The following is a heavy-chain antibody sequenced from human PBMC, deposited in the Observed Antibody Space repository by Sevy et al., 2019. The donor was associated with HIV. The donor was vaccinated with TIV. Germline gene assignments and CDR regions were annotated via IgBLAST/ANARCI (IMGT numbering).Heavy chain of an antibody. D-gene: IGHD2-21*02. CDR3: ARSLNSGDFYYNWFDP. CDR2: IYYSGST. CDR1: GGSISSYY. J-gene: IGHJ5*02. Sequence: SETLSLTCTVSGGSISSYYWNWIRQPPGKGLEWIGYIYYSGSTNYNHSLKSRVTISVDTSKNQFSLKLSSVTAADTAVYYCARSLNSGDFYYNWFDPWGQGTLVTVSS. V-gene: IGHV4-59*01.